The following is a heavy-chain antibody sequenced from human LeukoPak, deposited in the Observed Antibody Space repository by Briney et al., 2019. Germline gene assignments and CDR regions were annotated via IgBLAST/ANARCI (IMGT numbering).Heavy chain of an antibody. CDR1: GGSISSGDYY. CDR3: ARMVGLRLGELSFHY. Sequence: PSETLSLTCTVSGGSISSGDYYWSWIRQPPGKGLEWIGYIYYSGGTYYNPSLKSRVTISVDTSKNQFSLKLSSVTAADTAVYYCARMVGLRLGELSFHYWGQGTLVTVSS. V-gene: IGHV4-30-4*01. J-gene: IGHJ4*02. CDR2: IYYSGGT. D-gene: IGHD3-16*02.